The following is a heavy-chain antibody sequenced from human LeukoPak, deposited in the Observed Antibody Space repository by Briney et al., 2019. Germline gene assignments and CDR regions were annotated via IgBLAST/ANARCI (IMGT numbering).Heavy chain of an antibody. CDR2: MNPNSGNT. Sequence: ASVKVSCKASGYTFTSYGISWVRQAPGQGLEWMGWMNPNSGNTGYAQKFQGRVTMTRNTSISTAYMELSSLRSEDTAVYYCARGSAGDYVWGSYRSGPYFDYWGQGTLVTVSS. CDR1: GYTFTSYG. D-gene: IGHD3-16*02. J-gene: IGHJ4*02. CDR3: ARGSAGDYVWGSYRSGPYFDY. V-gene: IGHV1-8*02.